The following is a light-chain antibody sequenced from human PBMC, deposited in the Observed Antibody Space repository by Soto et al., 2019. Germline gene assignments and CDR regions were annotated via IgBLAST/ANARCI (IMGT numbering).Light chain of an antibody. V-gene: IGKV3-11*01. CDR1: QSVSGY. Sequence: IVLTQSPATLSLSPGERATLSCRASQSVSGYLAWYQQKPGQAPRLLIYDVSSRATGIPARFSGSGSGTDFTLTISGLEPEDVAVYYCQQRSLGIFGPGTKVDIK. CDR3: QQRSLGI. CDR2: DVS. J-gene: IGKJ3*01.